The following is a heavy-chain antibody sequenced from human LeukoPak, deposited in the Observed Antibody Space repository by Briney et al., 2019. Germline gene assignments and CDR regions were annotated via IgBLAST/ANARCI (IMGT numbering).Heavy chain of an antibody. CDR1: GFTFSSYA. J-gene: IGHJ4*02. V-gene: IGHV3-23*01. Sequence: GGSLRLSCAASGFTFSSYAMSWVRQAPGKGLEWVSAISGSGGSTYYADSVKGRFTISRDNSKNTLYLQMNSLRAEDTAVYYCASSSGWYPEAFDYWGQGTLVTVSS. CDR2: ISGSGGST. CDR3: ASSSGWYPEAFDY. D-gene: IGHD6-19*01.